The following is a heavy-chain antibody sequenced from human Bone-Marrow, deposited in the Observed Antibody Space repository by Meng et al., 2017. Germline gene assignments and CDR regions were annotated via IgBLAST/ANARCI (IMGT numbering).Heavy chain of an antibody. V-gene: IGHV3-23*01. Sequence: ETLSLTCAASGFTFSNYAMNWVRQAPGKGLEWVSGTSDGGAGIYYADSVKGRVTISRETSKNTLYLQMNILGADEAAVYYCTRDPWRYYDNSGYYYRVYWGQGTLVTVSS. D-gene: IGHD3-22*01. CDR3: TRDPWRYYDNSGYYYRVY. J-gene: IGHJ4*02. CDR2: TSDGGAGI. CDR1: GFTFSNYA.